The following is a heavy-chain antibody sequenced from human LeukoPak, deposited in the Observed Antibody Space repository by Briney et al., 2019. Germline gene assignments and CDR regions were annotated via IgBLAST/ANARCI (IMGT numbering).Heavy chain of an antibody. D-gene: IGHD1-26*01. CDR3: ASGFSVVGATTFDY. V-gene: IGHV3-53*01. CDR1: GFTVSSNY. J-gene: IGHJ4*02. CDR2: IYSGGST. Sequence: GGSLRLSCAASGFTVSSNYMSWVRQAPGKGQEWVSVIYSGGSTYYADSVKGRFTISRDNSKNTLYLQMNSLRAEDTAVYYCASGFSVVGATTFDYWGQGTLVTVSS.